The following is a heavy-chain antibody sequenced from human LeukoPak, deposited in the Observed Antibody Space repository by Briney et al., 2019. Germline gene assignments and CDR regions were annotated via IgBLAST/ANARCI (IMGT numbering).Heavy chain of an antibody. J-gene: IGHJ6*03. V-gene: IGHV4-34*01. Sequence: PSETLSLTCAVYGGSFSGYYWSWIRQPPGKGLEWIGEINHSGSTNYNPSLKSRVTISVDTSKNQFSLKLSSVTAADTAVYYRARRRSSTRYYYYMDVWGKGTTVTISS. CDR2: INHSGST. D-gene: IGHD6-13*01. CDR1: GGSFSGYY. CDR3: ARRRSSTRYYYYMDV.